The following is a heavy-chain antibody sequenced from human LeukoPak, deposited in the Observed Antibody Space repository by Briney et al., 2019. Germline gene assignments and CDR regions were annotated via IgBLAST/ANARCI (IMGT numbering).Heavy chain of an antibody. V-gene: IGHV4-30-4*08. CDR1: GGSISSGDYY. D-gene: IGHD4/OR15-4a*01. Sequence: SETLSLTCTVSGGSISSGDYYWSWIRQPPGKGLEWIGYIYYSGSTYYNPSLKSRVTISVDTSKNQFSLKLSSVTAADTAVYYCAREDYGIYAFDIWGQGTMVTVSS. CDR2: IYYSGST. J-gene: IGHJ3*02. CDR3: AREDYGIYAFDI.